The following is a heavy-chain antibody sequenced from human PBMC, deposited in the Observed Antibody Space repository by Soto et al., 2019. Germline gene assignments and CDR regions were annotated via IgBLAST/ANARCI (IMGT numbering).Heavy chain of an antibody. D-gene: IGHD3-10*01. Sequence: EVQLVESGGGLVKPGGSLRLSCAASGFTFSNAWMSWVRQAPGKGLEWVGRIKSKTDGGTTDYAAPVKGRFTISRDDSKNTLYLQMNSLKTEDTAVYYCTTEATGFGEPHDAFDIWGQGTMVTVSS. V-gene: IGHV3-15*01. CDR2: IKSKTDGGTT. J-gene: IGHJ3*02. CDR1: GFTFSNAW. CDR3: TTEATGFGEPHDAFDI.